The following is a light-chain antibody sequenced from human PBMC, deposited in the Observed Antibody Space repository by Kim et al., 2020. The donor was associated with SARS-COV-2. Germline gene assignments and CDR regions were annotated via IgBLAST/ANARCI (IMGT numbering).Light chain of an antibody. J-gene: IGKJ2*03. Sequence: RVTLNCKSSQTVVYNSNNKNYLAWYQQKPGQAPKLLIYWASIRESGVSDRFSGSGSETDFTLTISSLQAEDVAVYYCQQYYSTPPSFGQGTKLEI. CDR1: QTVVYNSNNKNY. CDR3: QQYYSTPPS. V-gene: IGKV4-1*01. CDR2: WAS.